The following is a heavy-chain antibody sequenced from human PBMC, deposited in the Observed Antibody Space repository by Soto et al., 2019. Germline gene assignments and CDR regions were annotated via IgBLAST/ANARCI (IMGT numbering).Heavy chain of an antibody. CDR3: ARDKLTPGGHCYQFGMDV. CDR2: ISPGNANT. CDR1: GYTFNHYA. V-gene: IGHV1-3*01. D-gene: IGHD2-21*01. J-gene: IGHJ6*02. Sequence: ASVKVSCKASGYTFNHYALHWVRQAPGQRLEWMGWISPGNANTKYSQKFQGRVTFTWDTSASTAYMELSSLRSEDTALYYCARDKLTPGGHCYQFGMDVWGQGTTVTVSS.